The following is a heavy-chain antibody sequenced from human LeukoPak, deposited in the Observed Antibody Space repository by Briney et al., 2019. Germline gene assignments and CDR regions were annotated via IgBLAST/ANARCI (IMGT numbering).Heavy chain of an antibody. CDR3: ARDLGYCSGGSCYYYYGMDV. CDR2: INPNSGGT. J-gene: IGHJ6*02. D-gene: IGHD2-15*01. V-gene: IGHV1-2*04. CDR1: GYTFTGYY. Sequence: ASVKVSCKASGYTFTGYYMHWVRQAPGQGLEWMGWINPNSGGTNYAQKFQGWVTMTRDTSISTAYMELSRLRSDDTAVYYCARDLGYCSGGSCYYYYGMDVWGQGTTVTVSS.